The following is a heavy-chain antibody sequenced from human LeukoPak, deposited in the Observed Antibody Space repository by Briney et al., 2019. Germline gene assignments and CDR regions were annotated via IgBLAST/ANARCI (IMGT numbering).Heavy chain of an antibody. CDR2: ISGSGDNT. V-gene: IGHV3-23*01. J-gene: IGHJ4*02. D-gene: IGHD3-22*01. Sequence: GGSLRLSCAASGFTFSTYAMSWVRQAPGKGLQWVSTISGSGDNTYYADSVQGRFTISRDNSKNTLYLQMNSLRAGDTALYYCAKDLSQYDSSGYYYVEYWGQGTLVTVSS. CDR3: AKDLSQYDSSGYYYVEY. CDR1: GFTFSTYA.